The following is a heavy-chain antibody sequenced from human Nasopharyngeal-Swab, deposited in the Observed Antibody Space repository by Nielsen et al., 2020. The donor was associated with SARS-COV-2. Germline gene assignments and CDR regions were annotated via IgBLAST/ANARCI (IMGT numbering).Heavy chain of an antibody. CDR1: GFTFSNFA. J-gene: IGHJ6*02. V-gene: IGHV3-23*01. D-gene: IGHD5-12*01. Sequence: GESLKISCAASGFTFSNFAMSWVRQAPGKGLEWVSVISGDSDTTYYADSVRGRFTISRDNSKNTLNLQINNLRAEDTAIYYCAKDRDSGDDSEEYYHYYGMDVWGQGAPVTVSS. CDR3: AKDRDSGDDSEEYYHYYGMDV. CDR2: ISGDSDTT.